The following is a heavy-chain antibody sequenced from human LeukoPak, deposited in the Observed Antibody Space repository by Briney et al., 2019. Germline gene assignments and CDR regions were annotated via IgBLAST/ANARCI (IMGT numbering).Heavy chain of an antibody. V-gene: IGHV3-30*02. Sequence: PGGSLTLSCTASGFTFSNYWMMWVRQAPGKGLEWVAFIRYDGSNKYYADSVKGRFTISRDNSKNTLYLQMNSLRAEDTAVYYCAKPRGRLRLQKMGPDSYILGYWGQGTLVTVSS. J-gene: IGHJ4*02. CDR1: GFTFSNYW. CDR2: IRYDGSNK. D-gene: IGHD4-17*01. CDR3: AKPRGRLRLQKMGPDSYILGY.